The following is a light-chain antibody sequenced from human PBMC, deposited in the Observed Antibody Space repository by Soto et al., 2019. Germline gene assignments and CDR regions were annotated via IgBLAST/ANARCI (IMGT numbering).Light chain of an antibody. CDR2: SND. Sequence: QSVLTQPPSTSGTPGQRVTISCSGSSSNIGTNTVNWYQQVPGTAPKLLIYSNDQRPSGVPDRFSGSKSGTSVSLAISGLQSEDEADYVCAAWDARLNGVVFGGGTKVTVL. CDR1: SSNIGTNT. V-gene: IGLV1-44*01. J-gene: IGLJ3*02. CDR3: AAWDARLNGVV.